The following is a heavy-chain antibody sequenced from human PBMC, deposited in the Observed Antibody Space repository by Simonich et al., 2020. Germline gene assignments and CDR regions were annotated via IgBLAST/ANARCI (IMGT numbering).Heavy chain of an antibody. Sequence: QVQLQQWGAGLLKPSETLSLTCAVYGGSFSGYYWSWIRQPPGKGLEWIGEINHSGSTNYNPALKCRVTISVDTSKNQFSLKLSSVTAADTAVYYCARGLRVAAAGTAFQHWGQGTLVTVSS. J-gene: IGHJ1*01. D-gene: IGHD6-13*01. CDR2: INHSGST. CDR1: GGSFSGYY. CDR3: ARGLRVAAAGTAFQH. V-gene: IGHV4-34*01.